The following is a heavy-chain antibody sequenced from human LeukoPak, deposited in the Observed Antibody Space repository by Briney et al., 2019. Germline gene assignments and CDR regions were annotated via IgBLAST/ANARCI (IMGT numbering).Heavy chain of an antibody. CDR2: VSGYNVNT. CDR1: GYTFTSYG. J-gene: IGHJ6*03. D-gene: IGHD5-12*01. CDR3: ARDWRLRSRGEGYYYYMDV. Sequence: AASVKVSCKASGYTFTSYGISWVRQAPGQGLEWMGRVSGYNVNTNYAQKLQGRVTMTTDTITSTAYMELRSLRSDDTAVYYCARDWRLRSRGEGYYYYMDVWGKGTTVTVSS. V-gene: IGHV1-18*01.